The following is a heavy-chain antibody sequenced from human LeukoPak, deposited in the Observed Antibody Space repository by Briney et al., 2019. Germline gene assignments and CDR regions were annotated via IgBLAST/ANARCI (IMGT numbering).Heavy chain of an antibody. CDR2: VPPDGSDR. J-gene: IGHJ4*02. CDR1: GFIFTSYQ. Sequence: GGSLRLSCAVSGFIFTSYQMSWVRQAPGRGLEWVANVPPDGSDRYFVDSLRGRFTISRDNARNSLFLQMSNLRAEDTAVYYCARWGTVWGLDYWGQGTVVTVSS. D-gene: IGHD3-16*01. CDR3: ARWGTVWGLDY. V-gene: IGHV3-7*05.